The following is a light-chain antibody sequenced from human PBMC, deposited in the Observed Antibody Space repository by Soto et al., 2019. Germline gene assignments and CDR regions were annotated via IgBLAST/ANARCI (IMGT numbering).Light chain of an antibody. Sequence: DIQMTQSPSTLSASVGDRVTITCRASQTISGWLAWYQQKPGKAPKLLIYKASSLASGVPSRFSGSGSGTEFTLTISSLQPDDFATYFCQQYNSFSTFGQGTKVDIK. V-gene: IGKV1-5*03. J-gene: IGKJ1*01. CDR1: QTISGW. CDR3: QQYNSFST. CDR2: KAS.